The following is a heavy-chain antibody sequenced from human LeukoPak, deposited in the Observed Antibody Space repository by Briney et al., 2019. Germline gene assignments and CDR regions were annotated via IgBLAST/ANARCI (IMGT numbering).Heavy chain of an antibody. D-gene: IGHD7-27*01. J-gene: IGHJ4*02. CDR2: ISYDGSNK. CDR3: ARARPGVFDY. V-gene: IGHV3-30-3*01. CDR1: GFTFSSYA. Sequence: GGSLRLSCAASGFTFSSYAMHWVRQAPGKGLEWVAVISYDGSNKYYADSVKGRFTISRDNSKNTLYLQMNSLRAEDTAVYYCARARPGVFDYWGQGTLVTVSS.